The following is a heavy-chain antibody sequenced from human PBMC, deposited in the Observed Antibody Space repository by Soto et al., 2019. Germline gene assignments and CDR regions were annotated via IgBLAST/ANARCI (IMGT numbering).Heavy chain of an antibody. V-gene: IGHV3-74*01. CDR3: TRDPAPGGWFDY. CDR2: INSDGSST. D-gene: IGHD2-15*01. CDR1: GFTFSSYW. Sequence: GGSLRLSCAASGFTFSSYWMHWVRRAPGKGLVWVSRINSDGSSTSYADSVRGRFTISRDNAKNTLYLQMNSLRGEDTAVYYCTRDPAPGGWFDYWGQGTLVTVSS. J-gene: IGHJ5*01.